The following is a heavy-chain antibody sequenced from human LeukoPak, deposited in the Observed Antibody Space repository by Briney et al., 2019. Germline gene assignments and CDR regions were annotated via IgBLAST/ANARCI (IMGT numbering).Heavy chain of an antibody. D-gene: IGHD4-23*01. CDR3: ARSPPGKDAFDI. CDR2: IRYDGSNK. V-gene: IGHV3-30*02. CDR1: GFTFSNYG. Sequence: GGSLRLSCAASGFTFSNYGMHWVRQAPGKGLEWVAFIRYDGSNKYYADSVKGRFTISRDNSKNTLYLQMNSLRAEDTAVYYCARSPPGKDAFDIWGQGTMVTVSS. J-gene: IGHJ3*02.